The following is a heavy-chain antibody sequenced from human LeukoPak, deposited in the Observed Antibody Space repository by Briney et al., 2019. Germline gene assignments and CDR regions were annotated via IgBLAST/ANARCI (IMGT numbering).Heavy chain of an antibody. D-gene: IGHD1-1*01. CDR2: IKQDGSEK. CDR1: GFPFSSYW. V-gene: IGHV3-7*01. CDR3: ARLQNYWDY. Sequence: GGSLRLSCAASGFPFSSYWMSWVRQAPGKGLEWVANIKQDGSEKYYVDSVKGRFTISKDNAKNSLYLQMNSLRAEDTAVYYCARLQNYWDYWGQGTLVTVSS. J-gene: IGHJ4*02.